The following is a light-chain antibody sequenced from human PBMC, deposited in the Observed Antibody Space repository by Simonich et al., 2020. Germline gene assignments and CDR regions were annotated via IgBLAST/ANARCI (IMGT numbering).Light chain of an antibody. CDR2: AAS. V-gene: IGKV1-39*01. Sequence: DIQMTQSPSSLSASVGDRVTITCRASQSISSYLNWYQKKPGQAPKLLIYAASSLQSGVPSRFRGSGSGTDFTLTISSLQPEDFATYYCQQSYSTPRTFGQGTKVEIK. CDR3: QQSYSTPRT. J-gene: IGKJ1*01. CDR1: QSISSY.